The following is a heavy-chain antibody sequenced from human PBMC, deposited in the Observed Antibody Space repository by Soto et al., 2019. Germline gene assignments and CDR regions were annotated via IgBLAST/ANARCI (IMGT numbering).Heavy chain of an antibody. CDR3: AKCMQAYWNYDAHHI. D-gene: IGHD1-7*01. J-gene: IGHJ3*02. CDR1: GFTFSSYS. Sequence: GGSLRLSCAASGFTFSSYSMSWVRQTPGKGLEWVAHITASEGTTYYADSVKGRSTISRDTSRNTLYLQMNSLRAEDTALYYCAKCMQAYWNYDAHHIWGQGTMVTVSS. CDR2: ITASEGTT. V-gene: IGHV3-23*01.